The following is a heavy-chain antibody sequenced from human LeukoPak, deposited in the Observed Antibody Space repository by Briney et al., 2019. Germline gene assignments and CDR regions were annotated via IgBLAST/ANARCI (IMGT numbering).Heavy chain of an antibody. CDR1: GGSVSSGSYY. J-gene: IGHJ4*02. CDR2: IYYSGST. V-gene: IGHV4-61*01. CDR3: ARLLWFGELSYAFDY. Sequence: SETLSLTCTVSGGSVSSGSYYWSWIRQPPGKGLEWIVYIYYSGSTNYNPSLKSRVTISVDTSKNQFSLKLSSVTAADTAVYYCARLLWFGELSYAFDYWGQGTLVTVSS. D-gene: IGHD3-10*01.